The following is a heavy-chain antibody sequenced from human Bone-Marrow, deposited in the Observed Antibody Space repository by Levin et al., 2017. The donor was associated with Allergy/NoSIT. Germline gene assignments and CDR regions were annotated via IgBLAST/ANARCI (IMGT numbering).Heavy chain of an antibody. CDR1: GFTFSSYA. D-gene: IGHD6-6*01. CDR3: AKDISSSWSTGDLDY. J-gene: IGHJ4*02. CDR2: IRGSGVGT. Sequence: GESLKISCAASGFTFSSYAMSWVRQAPGKGLEWVSGIRGSGVGTYYADSAKGRFTISRDNSKNTLYLQMKSLRAEDTAVYYCAKDISSSWSTGDLDYWGQGTQVTVSS. V-gene: IGHV3-23*01.